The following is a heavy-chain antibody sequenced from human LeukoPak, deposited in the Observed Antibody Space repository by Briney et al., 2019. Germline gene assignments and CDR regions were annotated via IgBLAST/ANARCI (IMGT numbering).Heavy chain of an antibody. CDR1: GGSISSSSYY. V-gene: IGHV4-39*07. CDR2: IYYSGNT. CDR3: ARESLTWLQSRTSWFDP. D-gene: IGHD5-24*01. J-gene: IGHJ5*02. Sequence: SETLSLTCTVSGGSISSSSYYWGWIRQPPGKGLEWIGTIYYSGNTYYNPSLKSRVTISVDTSKNQSSLKLSSVTAADTAVYYCARESLTWLQSRTSWFDPWGQGTLVTVSS.